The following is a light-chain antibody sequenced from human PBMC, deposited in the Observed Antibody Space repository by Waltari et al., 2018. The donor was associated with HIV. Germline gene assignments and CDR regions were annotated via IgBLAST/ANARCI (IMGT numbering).Light chain of an antibody. V-gene: IGLV2-14*01. J-gene: IGLJ1*01. Sequence: QSALTQPASVSGSPGQSITISCTGTSSDVGSYNYFSWYQQHPGKAPKLMIYDVSKRPSGVSIRFSGSKSGNTASLTISGLQAEDEADYYCSSYTSSSNLYVFGTGTKVTVL. CDR2: DVS. CDR1: SSDVGSYNY. CDR3: SSYTSSSNLYV.